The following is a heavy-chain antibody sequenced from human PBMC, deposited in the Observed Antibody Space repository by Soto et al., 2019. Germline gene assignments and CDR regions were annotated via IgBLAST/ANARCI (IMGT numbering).Heavy chain of an antibody. CDR3: ARGRIAARRGYYYGMDV. CDR1: GGTFSSYA. CDR2: IIPIFGTA. J-gene: IGHJ6*02. D-gene: IGHD6-6*01. Sequence: QVQLVQSGAEVKKPGSSVKVSCKASGGTFSSYAISWVRQAPGQGLEWMGGIIPIFGTANYAQKFQGRVTITADESTSTAYMELSSLRSEDTAVYYCARGRIAARRGYYYGMDVCGQGPTVTVSS. V-gene: IGHV1-69*01.